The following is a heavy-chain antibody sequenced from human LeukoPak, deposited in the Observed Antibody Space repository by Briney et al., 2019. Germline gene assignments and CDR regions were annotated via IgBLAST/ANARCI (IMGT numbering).Heavy chain of an antibody. CDR2: IYYTGST. D-gene: IGHD2-15*01. Sequence: SETLSLTCTVSRGSISSSSYYWGWIRQPPGKGLEWIGTIYYTGSTYYNPSLKSRVTISVDTSKNQFSLKLSSVTAADTAVYYCARQYSDDYFDYWGQGTLLTVSS. CDR1: RGSISSSSYY. V-gene: IGHV4-39*01. J-gene: IGHJ4*02. CDR3: ARQYSDDYFDY.